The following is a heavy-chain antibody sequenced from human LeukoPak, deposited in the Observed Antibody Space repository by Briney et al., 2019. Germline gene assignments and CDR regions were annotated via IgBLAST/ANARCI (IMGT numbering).Heavy chain of an antibody. Sequence: ASVTVSCKASGYTFTGYYMHWVRQAPGQGLAWMGCINPNSGGTNYAQKFQGRVTMTRDTSISTAYMELSRLRSDDTAVYYCARAAITIFGVVTLRYNWFDPWGQGTLVTVSS. CDR1: GYTFTGYY. CDR2: INPNSGGT. D-gene: IGHD3-3*01. J-gene: IGHJ5*02. CDR3: ARAAITIFGVVTLRYNWFDP. V-gene: IGHV1-2*02.